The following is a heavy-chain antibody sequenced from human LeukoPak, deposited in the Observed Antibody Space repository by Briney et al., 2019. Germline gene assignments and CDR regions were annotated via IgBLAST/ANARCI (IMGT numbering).Heavy chain of an antibody. D-gene: IGHD6-6*01. V-gene: IGHV4-34*01. CDR3: ARGSRGGAARPREPFDY. CDR1: GGSISSYY. Sequence: SETLSLTCTVSGGSISSYYWSWIRQPPGKGLEWIGEINHSGSTNYNPSLKSRVTISVGTSKNQFSLKLSSVTAADTAVYYCARGSRGGAARPREPFDYWGQGTLVTVSS. J-gene: IGHJ4*02. CDR2: INHSGST.